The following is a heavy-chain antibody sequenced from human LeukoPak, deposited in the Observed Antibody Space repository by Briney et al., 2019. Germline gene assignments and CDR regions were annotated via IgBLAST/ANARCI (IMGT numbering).Heavy chain of an antibody. CDR1: GGTFSSYA. J-gene: IGHJ6*02. D-gene: IGHD4-11*01. CDR3: ATSNYDYYYYGMDV. V-gene: IGHV1-69*13. CDR2: IIPIFGTA. Sequence: GASAKVSCKASGGTFSSYAISWVRQAPGQGLEWMGGIIPIFGTANYAQKFQGRVTITADESTSTAYMELSSLRSEDTAVYYCATSNYDYYYYGMDVWGQGTTVTVSS.